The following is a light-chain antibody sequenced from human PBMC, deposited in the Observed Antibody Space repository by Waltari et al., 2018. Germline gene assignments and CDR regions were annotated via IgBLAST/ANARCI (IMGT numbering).Light chain of an antibody. CDR2: RSD. J-gene: IGLJ3*02. Sequence: QSVLPQPPSASGTPGQRVTIPFSGTASNIGHHLANWSKQPPGKAPKLIIYRSDQRPSGVPDRFSGSKSGTSGSLAISGLQSEDEADYYCAACDDSLNGHWVFGGGTKVTVL. CDR1: ASNIGHHL. CDR3: AACDDSLNGHWV. V-gene: IGLV1-44*01.